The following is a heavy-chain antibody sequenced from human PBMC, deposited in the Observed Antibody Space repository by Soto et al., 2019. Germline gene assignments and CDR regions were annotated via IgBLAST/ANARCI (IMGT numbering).Heavy chain of an antibody. CDR3: VRDPDGHIDFDY. CDR2: ISAYNGDT. CDR1: GYTSTSYG. Sequence: QVQLVQSGAEVKEPGASVKISYKASGYTSTSYGISWVRQAPGQGLEWMSWISAYNGDTNYAQKAQGRVTMTTDTSTSTAFMELRSLRFDDTAVYYCVRDPDGHIDFDYWGQGTLVTVSS. V-gene: IGHV1-18*01. J-gene: IGHJ4*02.